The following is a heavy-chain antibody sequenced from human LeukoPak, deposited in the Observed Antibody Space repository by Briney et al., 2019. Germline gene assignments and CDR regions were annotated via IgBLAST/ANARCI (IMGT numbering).Heavy chain of an antibody. J-gene: IGHJ4*02. V-gene: IGHV3-23*01. CDR1: GFTFSSYA. Sequence: GGSLRLSRAASGFTFSSYAMSWVRQAPGKGLEWVSAISGSGGSTYYADSVKGRFTISRDNSKNTLYLQMNSLRAEDTAVYYCANSGYYSSFDYWGQGTLVTVSS. CDR2: ISGSGGST. CDR3: ANSGYYSSFDY. D-gene: IGHD3-22*01.